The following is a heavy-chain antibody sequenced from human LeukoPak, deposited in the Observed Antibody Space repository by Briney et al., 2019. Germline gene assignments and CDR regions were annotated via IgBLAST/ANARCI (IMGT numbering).Heavy chain of an antibody. V-gene: IGHV4-34*01. CDR3: ASGDIVVVPAALSHAFDI. D-gene: IGHD2-2*01. CDR1: GGSFSGHY. CDR2: INHSGST. J-gene: IGHJ3*02. Sequence: PSETLSLTCAVYGGSFSGHYWSWIRQPPGKGLEWIGEINHSGSTNYNPSLKSRVTISVDTSKNQFSLKLSSVTAADTAVYYCASGDIVVVPAALSHAFDIWGQGTMVTVSS.